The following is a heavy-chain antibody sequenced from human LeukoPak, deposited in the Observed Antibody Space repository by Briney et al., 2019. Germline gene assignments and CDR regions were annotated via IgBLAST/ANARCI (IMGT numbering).Heavy chain of an antibody. CDR3: AKGDLAAAAVFNAFDM. J-gene: IGHJ3*02. CDR1: GFTFSSYA. V-gene: IGHV3-30*01. D-gene: IGHD6-13*01. Sequence: GGSLRLSYAASGFTFSSYAMHWVRQAPGKGLEWVAVISYDGSNKYYADSVKGRFTISGDNSKNTLYLQMNSLRAEDTALYYCAKGDLAAAAVFNAFDMWGQGTMVTVSS. CDR2: ISYDGSNK.